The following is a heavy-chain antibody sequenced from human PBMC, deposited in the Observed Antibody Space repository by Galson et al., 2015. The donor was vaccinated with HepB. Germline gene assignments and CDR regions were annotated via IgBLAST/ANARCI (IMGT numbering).Heavy chain of an antibody. V-gene: IGHV3-21*01. CDR2: ISSSSSYI. CDR3: ARGGIVVVPAAKYYYYGMDV. CDR1: GFTFSSYS. Sequence: SLRLSCAASGFTFSSYSMNWVRQAPGKGLEWVSSISSSSSYIYYADSVKGRFTISRDNAKSSLYLQMNSLRAEDTAVYYCARGGIVVVPAAKYYYYGMDVWGQGTTVTVSS. D-gene: IGHD2-2*01. J-gene: IGHJ6*02.